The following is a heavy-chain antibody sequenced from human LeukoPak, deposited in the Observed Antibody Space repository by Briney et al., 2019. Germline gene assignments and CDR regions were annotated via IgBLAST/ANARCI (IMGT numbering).Heavy chain of an antibody. CDR3: ARDRHWGAFDI. J-gene: IGHJ3*02. V-gene: IGHV3-23*03. CDR1: GFNFNTYW. D-gene: IGHD7-27*01. Sequence: GGSLRLSCAASGFNFNTYWMSWVRQAPGKGLEWVSVIYTGGGTHYADSVKGRFTISRDNSKNTLFLQMSSLRAEDTALYHCARDRHWGAFDIWGQGTMVTVSS. CDR2: IYTGGGT.